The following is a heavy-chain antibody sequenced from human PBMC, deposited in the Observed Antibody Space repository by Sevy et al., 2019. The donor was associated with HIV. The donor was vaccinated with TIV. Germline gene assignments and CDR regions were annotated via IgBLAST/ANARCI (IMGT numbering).Heavy chain of an antibody. Sequence: SETLSLTCAVSGGSISSSSYYWGWIRQPPGKGLEWIGSIYYSGSTYYNPSLKSRVTISVDTSKNQFSLKLSSVTAADTAVYYCARHSVGATTHYYYGKDVWGQGTTVTVSS. V-gene: IGHV4-39*01. CDR1: GGSISSSSYY. J-gene: IGHJ6*02. CDR2: IYYSGST. CDR3: ARHSVGATTHYYYGKDV. D-gene: IGHD1-26*01.